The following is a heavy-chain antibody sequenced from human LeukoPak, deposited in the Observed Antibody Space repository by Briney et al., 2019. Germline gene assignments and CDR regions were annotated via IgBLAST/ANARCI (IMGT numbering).Heavy chain of an antibody. J-gene: IGHJ4*02. V-gene: IGHV1-2*02. CDR2: INPNSGGT. CDR1: GSTFTGYY. Sequence: ASVKVSCKASGSTFTGYYMHWVRQAPGQGLEWLGWINPNSGGTNYAQKVQGRVTMTRDTSISTAYMELSRLRSDDTAVYYCARSADAFYFDYWGQGTLVTVSS. CDR3: ARSADAFYFDY.